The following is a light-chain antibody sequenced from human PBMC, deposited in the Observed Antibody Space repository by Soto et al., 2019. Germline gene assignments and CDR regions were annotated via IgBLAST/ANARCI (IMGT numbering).Light chain of an antibody. CDR3: QQRSSWPLT. V-gene: IGKV3-11*01. J-gene: IGKJ4*01. Sequence: EIVLTQSPATLSLSPGERATLSCRASQSVGSYFAWYQQKPGQAPRLLIYDAFSRATGIPARFSGSGSGTAFTLTISSREPEDFAVYFCQQRSSWPLTFGGGTMVEIK. CDR1: QSVGSY. CDR2: DAF.